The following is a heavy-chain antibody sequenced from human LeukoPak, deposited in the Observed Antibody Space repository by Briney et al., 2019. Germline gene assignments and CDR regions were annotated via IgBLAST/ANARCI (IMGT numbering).Heavy chain of an antibody. Sequence: SETLSLTCTVSGGSISSSSYYWGWIRQPPGKGLEWIGSIYYSGSTYYNPSLKSRVTISVDTSKNQFSLKLSSVTAADTAVYYCARALRGRDYYYYYMDVWGKGTTVTVSS. CDR3: ARALRGRDYYYYYMDV. CDR1: GGSISSSSYY. V-gene: IGHV4-39*07. CDR2: IYYSGST. D-gene: IGHD3-10*01. J-gene: IGHJ6*03.